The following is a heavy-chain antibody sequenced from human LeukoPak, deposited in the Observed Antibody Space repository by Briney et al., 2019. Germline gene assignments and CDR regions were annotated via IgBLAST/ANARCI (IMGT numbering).Heavy chain of an antibody. CDR3: ARGTMVRGVIITD. D-gene: IGHD3-10*01. V-gene: IGHV3-21*01. Sequence: GGSLRLSCAASGFTFSSYSMNWARQAPGKGLEWVSSISSSSSYIYYADSVKGRFTISRDNAKNSLYLQMNSLRAEDTAVYYCARGTMVRGVIITDWGQGTLVTVSS. CDR1: GFTFSSYS. J-gene: IGHJ4*02. CDR2: ISSSSSYI.